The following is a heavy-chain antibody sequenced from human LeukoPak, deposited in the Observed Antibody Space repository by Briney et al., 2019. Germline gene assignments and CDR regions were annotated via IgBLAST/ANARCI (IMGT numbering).Heavy chain of an antibody. CDR1: GFTFSSYG. V-gene: IGHV3-23*01. D-gene: IGHD2-15*01. Sequence: GGSLRLSCAASGFTFSSYGMSWVRQAPGKGLEWVSAISGNGGSTYYADSVKGRFTISRDNSKNTLYLQMNSLRAEDTALYYCAKSGLNRFDYWGQGTLVTVSS. CDR3: AKSGLNRFDY. CDR2: ISGNGGST. J-gene: IGHJ4*02.